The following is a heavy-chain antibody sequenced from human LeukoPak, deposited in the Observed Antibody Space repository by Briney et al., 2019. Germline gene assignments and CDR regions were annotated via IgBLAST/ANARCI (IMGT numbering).Heavy chain of an antibody. CDR3: ARDPDGDYIGAFDM. CDR1: EFTFSSYG. V-gene: IGHV3-23*01. CDR2: ITGSGAGT. Sequence: SGGSLGLSCAVSEFTFSSYGMTWVRQAPGKGLEWVSSITGSGAGTQYADSVQGRFVISRDNSMNTLYLQMNSLRAGDTAVYFCARDPDGDYIGAFDMWGRGTMVTVSS. J-gene: IGHJ3*02. D-gene: IGHD4-17*01.